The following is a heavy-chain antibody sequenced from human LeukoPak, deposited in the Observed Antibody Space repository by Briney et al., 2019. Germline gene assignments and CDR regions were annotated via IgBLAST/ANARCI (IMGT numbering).Heavy chain of an antibody. Sequence: QTGGSLRLSCAASGFEFNVYGMNWVRQAPGKGLEWVSYINLNSRTIDYADSVRGRFTISRDNARSSLYLQMNSLRAEDTAVYYCARGGAARPDYWGQGTLVTVFS. CDR3: ARGGAARPDY. D-gene: IGHD6-6*01. CDR1: GFEFNVYG. CDR2: INLNSRTI. V-gene: IGHV3-48*01. J-gene: IGHJ4*02.